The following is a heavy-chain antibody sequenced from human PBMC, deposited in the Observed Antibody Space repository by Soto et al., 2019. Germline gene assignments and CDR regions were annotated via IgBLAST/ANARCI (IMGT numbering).Heavy chain of an antibody. V-gene: IGHV3-23*01. D-gene: IGHD3-16*02. CDR2: ISNNGDTA. CDR3: AKSRVFIGAIVTLLDS. Sequence: GGSLRLSCATSGFTFSSYAMVWVRQAAEKGLEWVASISNNGDTAYYADSVKGRFTISRGNSENTLYLQMNGLRADDTALYFCAKSRVFIGAIVTLLDSWGQGTQVTV. J-gene: IGHJ4*02. CDR1: GFTFSSYA.